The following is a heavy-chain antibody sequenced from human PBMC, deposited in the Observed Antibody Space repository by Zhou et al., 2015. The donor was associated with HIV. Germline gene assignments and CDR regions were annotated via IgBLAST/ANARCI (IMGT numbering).Heavy chain of an antibody. CDR3: ARSLGGYDGYWYFDL. J-gene: IGHJ2*01. D-gene: IGHD5-12*01. V-gene: IGHV1-69*05. CDR1: GGAVTRAA. Sequence: QAQLIQSGAEVKKSGSSVKVSCKASGGAVTRAAISWVRQAPGQGLEWMGGIIPMSGTTNYAQKFQGRVTISSDESTSTVYMDLTSLKSVDTAMYYCARSLGGYDGYWYFDLWGQAPWSVSP. CDR2: IIPMSGTT.